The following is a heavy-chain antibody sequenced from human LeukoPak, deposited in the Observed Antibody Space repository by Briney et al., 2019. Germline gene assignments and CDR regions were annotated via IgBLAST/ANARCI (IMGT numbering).Heavy chain of an antibody. CDR3: ATQTITLVVVISPFGY. D-gene: IGHD3-22*01. J-gene: IGHJ4*02. Sequence: GGSLRLSCAASGFTFNTYHMHWVRQAPGKGLEWVALIQDDGAKTNYADSVRGRFTISRDNSRGTVYLQMNSLKPDDTAVYYCATQTITLVVVISPFGYWGQGDLVTVSS. V-gene: IGHV3-30*02. CDR1: GFTFNTYH. CDR2: IQDDGAKT.